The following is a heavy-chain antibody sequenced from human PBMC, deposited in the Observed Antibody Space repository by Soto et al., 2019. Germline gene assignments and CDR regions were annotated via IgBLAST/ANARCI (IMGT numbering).Heavy chain of an antibody. CDR1: GFTFRSYW. V-gene: IGHV3-7*04. Sequence: EVQLVESGGGLVQPGGSLSLSCAASGFTFRSYWMSWVRQAPGKGLEWVANIKQDGSEKCYVYFVKGRITISRDNAKNSLYLQMIRLRAEVTAVYYCARVMSCYDFSSYYEYRSGWGKGTTVTVSS. D-gene: IGHD5-12*01. J-gene: IGHJ6*04. CDR2: IKQDGSEK. CDR3: ARVMSCYDFSSYYEYRSG.